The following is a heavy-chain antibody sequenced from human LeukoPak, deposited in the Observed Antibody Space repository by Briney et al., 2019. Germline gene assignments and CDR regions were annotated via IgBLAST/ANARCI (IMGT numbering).Heavy chain of an antibody. CDR2: ISSSGSTI. CDR3: ARVWGTDHNAFDI. V-gene: IGHV3-48*03. Sequence: GGSLRLSCAASGFTFSSYEMNWVRQAPGKGLEWVSYISSSGSTIYYAGSVKGRFTISRDNAKNSLYLQMNSLRAEDTAVYYCARVWGTDHNAFDIWGQGTMVTVSS. CDR1: GFTFSSYE. J-gene: IGHJ3*02. D-gene: IGHD1-1*01.